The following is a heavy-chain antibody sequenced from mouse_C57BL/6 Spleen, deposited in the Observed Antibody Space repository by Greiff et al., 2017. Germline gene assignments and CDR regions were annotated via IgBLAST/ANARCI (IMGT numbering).Heavy chain of an antibody. D-gene: IGHD1-1*02. Sequence: QVQLQQPGAELVKPGASVKMSCKASGYTFTSYWITWVKQRPGQGLEWIGDIYPGSGSTNYNEKFKSKATLTVDTSSSTAYMQLSSLTSEDSAVYSGERGGDYAAWFAYWGQGTLVTVSA. CDR2: IYPGSGST. CDR1: GYTFTSYW. V-gene: IGHV1-55*01. CDR3: ERGGDYAAWFAY. J-gene: IGHJ3*01.